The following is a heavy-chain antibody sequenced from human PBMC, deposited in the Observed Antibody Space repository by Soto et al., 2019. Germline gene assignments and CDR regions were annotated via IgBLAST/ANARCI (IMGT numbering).Heavy chain of an antibody. CDR2: IIPIFGTA. Sequence: GASVKVSCKASGGTFSSYAISWVRQAPGQGLEWMGGIIPIFGTANYAQKFQGRVTITADESTSTAYMELSSLRSEDTAVYYCARDPSRGHYYDSSGNEWGGYWGQGTLVTVSS. J-gene: IGHJ4*02. V-gene: IGHV1-69*13. CDR1: GGTFSSYA. D-gene: IGHD3-22*01. CDR3: ARDPSRGHYYDSSGNEWGGY.